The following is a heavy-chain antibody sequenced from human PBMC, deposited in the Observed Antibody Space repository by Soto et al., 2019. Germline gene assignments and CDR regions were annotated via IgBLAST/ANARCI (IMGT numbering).Heavy chain of an antibody. Sequence: QVQLQQWGAGLLKPSETLSLTCAVYGGSFSGYYWSWIRQPPGKGLECVGEINHSGSTNYNPSLKSRVTISVDTSKNQFSPKLSSVTVADTAVYYCARRRAGGRFLDPDRRINWFDPWGQGPLVAVSS. CDR2: INHSGST. D-gene: IGHD3-3*01. J-gene: IGHJ5*02. V-gene: IGHV4-34*01. CDR3: ARRRAGGRFLDPDRRINWFDP. CDR1: GGSFSGYY.